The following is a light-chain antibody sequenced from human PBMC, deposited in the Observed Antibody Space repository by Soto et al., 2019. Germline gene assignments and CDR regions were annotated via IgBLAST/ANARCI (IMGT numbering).Light chain of an antibody. CDR3: QQYGSSPGT. J-gene: IGKJ1*01. CDR2: GAF. V-gene: IGKV3-20*01. CDR1: PSVSYNY. Sequence: EIVLTQSPGTLSLSPGERATLSCRASPSVSYNYVAWYQQKPGQAPRLLIFGAFIKDTGIPDRFSGSGSGTDFTLTISRLESEDFAVYYCQQYGSSPGTCGQGTKVEI.